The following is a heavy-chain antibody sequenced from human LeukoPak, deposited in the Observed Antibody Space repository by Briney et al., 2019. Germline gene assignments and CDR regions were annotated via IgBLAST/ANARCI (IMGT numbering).Heavy chain of an antibody. J-gene: IGHJ4*02. D-gene: IGHD1-14*01. V-gene: IGHV4-39*01. CDR1: GGSISSTSYY. CDR2: IYYSGST. CDR3: ARGGSVTYRIDY. Sequence: SETLSLTCTVSGGSISSTSYYWGGIRQPPGKGLEWIGSIYYSGSTYYNPSLKSRVTISVDTSKNQFSLKLNSVTAADTAVYYCARGGSVTYRIDYWGPGTLVTVSS.